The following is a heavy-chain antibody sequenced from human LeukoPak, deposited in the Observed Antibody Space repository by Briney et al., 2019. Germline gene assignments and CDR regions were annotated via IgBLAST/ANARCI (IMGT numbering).Heavy chain of an antibody. V-gene: IGHV3-7*01. Sequence: GGSLRLSCTASGFTFGTYWMTWVRQAPGRGLEWVANIKVDGSEKYYVDSVKGRFTISRDNAKNSLYLQMNSLRAEDTAVYYCARGRYDSSGSYSLFDYWGQGTLVTVSS. CDR2: IKVDGSEK. J-gene: IGHJ4*02. CDR1: GFTFGTYW. D-gene: IGHD3-22*01. CDR3: ARGRYDSSGSYSLFDY.